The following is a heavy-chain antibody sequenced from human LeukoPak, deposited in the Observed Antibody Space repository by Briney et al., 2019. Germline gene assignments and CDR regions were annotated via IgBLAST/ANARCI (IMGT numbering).Heavy chain of an antibody. CDR3: TKVHNTAIVGGFDS. J-gene: IGHJ4*02. CDR1: GFAFDDYA. D-gene: IGHD5-18*01. CDR2: ISWSSASI. V-gene: IGHV3-9*01. Sequence: GGSLRLSCAASGFAFDDYAMYWVRQAPGKGPEWVSVISWSSASIVYADSVKGRFIVSRDNAKNSLCLQMNSLRPEDTAFYYCTKVHNTAIVGGFDSWGQGALVTVSS.